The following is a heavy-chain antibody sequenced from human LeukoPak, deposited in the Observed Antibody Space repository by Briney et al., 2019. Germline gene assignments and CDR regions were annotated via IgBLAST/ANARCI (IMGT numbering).Heavy chain of an antibody. J-gene: IGHJ4*02. D-gene: IGHD6-13*01. V-gene: IGHV4-61*02. CDR3: ARYARSWTSFDY. CDR1: GGSISSGGYY. Sequence: PSETLSLTCTVSGGSISSGGYYWSWIRQPAGTGLEWIGRIYTSGSTNYNPSLKSRVTISADTSKNQFSLKLSSVTAADTAVYYCARYARSWTSFDYWGQGTLVTVSS. CDR2: IYTSGST.